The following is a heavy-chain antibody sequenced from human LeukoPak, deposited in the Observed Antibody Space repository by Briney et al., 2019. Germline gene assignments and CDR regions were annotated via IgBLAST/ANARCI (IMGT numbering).Heavy chain of an antibody. V-gene: IGHV3-23*01. Sequence: GGSLRLSCAASGFTLSSYAMSWVRQATGKGLEWVSAISGSGGSTYYADSVKGRFTISRDNSKNTLYLQMNTLRAEDTAVYYCATLPVPYYYYYMDVWGKGTTVTVSS. CDR3: ATLPVPYYYYYMDV. CDR1: GFTLSSYA. CDR2: ISGSGGST. J-gene: IGHJ6*03.